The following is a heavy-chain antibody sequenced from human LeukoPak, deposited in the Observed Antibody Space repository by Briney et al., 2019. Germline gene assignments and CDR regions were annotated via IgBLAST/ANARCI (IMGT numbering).Heavy chain of an antibody. V-gene: IGHV4-38-2*02. Sequence: SETLTLTCTVSGDSISSGYYWGWIRQPPGEGLEWIGSIYHSGSTYYNPSLKSRVTISVDTSKNQFSLKLSSVTAADTAVYYCARETGSGSISNYFDYWGQGTLVTVSS. J-gene: IGHJ4*02. D-gene: IGHD3-10*01. CDR2: IYHSGST. CDR1: GDSISSGYY. CDR3: ARETGSGSISNYFDY.